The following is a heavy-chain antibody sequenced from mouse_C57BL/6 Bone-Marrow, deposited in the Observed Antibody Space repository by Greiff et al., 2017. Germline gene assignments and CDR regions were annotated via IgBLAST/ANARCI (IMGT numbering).Heavy chain of an antibody. V-gene: IGHV1-69*01. J-gene: IGHJ2*01. CDR2: IDPSDSYT. CDR1: GYTFTSYW. Sequence: QVQLQQPGAELVMPGASVKLSCKASGYTFTSYWMHWVKQRPGQGLEWIGEIDPSDSYTNYNQKFKGKSTLTVDKSSSTAYMQLSSLTSEDSAVYYCARDWDKSFDYWGQGTTLTVSS. D-gene: IGHD4-1*01. CDR3: ARDWDKSFDY.